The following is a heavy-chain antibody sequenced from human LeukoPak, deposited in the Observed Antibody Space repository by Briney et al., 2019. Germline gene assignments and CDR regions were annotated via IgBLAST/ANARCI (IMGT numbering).Heavy chain of an antibody. V-gene: IGHV3-23*01. CDR2: ISGSGGST. CDR3: AKDRGYSSSWFDY. D-gene: IGHD6-13*01. J-gene: IGHJ5*01. CDR1: GFTFSSYA. Sequence: GGSLRLSCAASGFTFSSYAMSWVRQAPGKGLEWVSAISGSGGSTYYADSVKGRFTISRDNSKNTLYPQMNSLRAEDTAVYYCAKDRGYSSSWFDYWGQGTLVTVSS.